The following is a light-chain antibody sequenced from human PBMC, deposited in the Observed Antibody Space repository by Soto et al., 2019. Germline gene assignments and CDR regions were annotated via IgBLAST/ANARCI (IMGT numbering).Light chain of an antibody. J-gene: IGKJ2*01. CDR3: VRGPQTPPYT. Sequence: DIVLTQSPLSLPVTPGEPASISCWSSQSLLHSNGYNYLDWYLQKPGKSPELLIYLGSYRASGVADRFSGRGSGKDFTLRISRVEAEDVGVYYCVRGPQTPPYTFGQGTRLEIK. CDR2: LGS. V-gene: IGKV2-28*01. CDR1: QSLLHSNGYNY.